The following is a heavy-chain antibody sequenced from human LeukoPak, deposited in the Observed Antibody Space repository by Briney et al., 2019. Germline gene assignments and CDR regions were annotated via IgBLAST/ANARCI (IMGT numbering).Heavy chain of an antibody. D-gene: IGHD4-17*01. V-gene: IGHV4-34*01. J-gene: IGHJ5*02. Sequence: KPSETLSLTCAVYGGSFSGYYWSWIRQPPGKGLEWIGEINHSGSTNYNPSLKSRVTISVDTSKNQFSLKLSSVTAADTAVYYCARGDGDGDYPNWFDPWGQGTLVTVSS. CDR2: INHSGST. CDR1: GGSFSGYY. CDR3: ARGDGDGDYPNWFDP.